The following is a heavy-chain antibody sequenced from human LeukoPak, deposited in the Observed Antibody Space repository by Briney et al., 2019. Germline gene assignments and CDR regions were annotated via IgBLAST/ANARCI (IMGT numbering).Heavy chain of an antibody. D-gene: IGHD3-9*01. CDR3: ARGPRYYDILTGYHGVRAFDI. CDR2: IYYSGST. V-gene: IGHV4-59*12. Sequence: SETLSLTCTVSGGSISSYYWSWIRQPPGKGLEWIGYIYYSGSTNYNPSLKSRVTISVDTSKNQFSLKLSSVTAADTAIYYCARGPRYYDILTGYHGVRAFDIWGQGTMVTVSS. J-gene: IGHJ3*02. CDR1: GGSISSYY.